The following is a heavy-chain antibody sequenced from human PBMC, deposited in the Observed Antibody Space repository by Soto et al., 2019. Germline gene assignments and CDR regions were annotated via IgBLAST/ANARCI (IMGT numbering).Heavy chain of an antibody. D-gene: IGHD3-22*01. Sequence: GGSLRLSCAASGFTFSNYWIHWVRQAPGKGLEWVSRINSDGSRTSYADSVEGRFTISRDNAKNTVDLRMNSLSVEDMAVYYCARLSGFDALDMWGQGTMVTVSS. J-gene: IGHJ3*02. CDR2: INSDGSRT. V-gene: IGHV3-74*01. CDR3: ARLSGFDALDM. CDR1: GFTFSNYW.